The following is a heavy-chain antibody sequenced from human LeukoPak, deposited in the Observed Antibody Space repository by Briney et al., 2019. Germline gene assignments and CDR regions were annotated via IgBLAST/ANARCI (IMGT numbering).Heavy chain of an antibody. V-gene: IGHV1-18*01. Sequence: ASVKVSCKASGYTFTSYGISWVRQAPGQGLEWMGWISAYNGNTNYAQKLQGRVTMTTDTSTSTAYMELRSLRSDDTAVYYCARADDPDYYDILTGYSPNLYYFDYWGQGTLVTVSS. J-gene: IGHJ4*02. CDR2: ISAYNGNT. CDR3: ARADDPDYYDILTGYSPNLYYFDY. D-gene: IGHD3-9*01. CDR1: GYTFTSYG.